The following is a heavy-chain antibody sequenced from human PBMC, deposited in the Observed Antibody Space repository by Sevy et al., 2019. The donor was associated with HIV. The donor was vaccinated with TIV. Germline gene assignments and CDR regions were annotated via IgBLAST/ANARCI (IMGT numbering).Heavy chain of an antibody. CDR2: IKSKTDGGTT. CDR1: GFTFSNAW. Sequence: GGSLRLSCAASGFTFSNAWMSWVRQAPGKGLEWVGRIKSKTDGGTTDYAAPVKGRFTISRDDSKNTLYLQMNSLKTEDTAVYYCTTDRGATMRYYYYGMDVWGQGTTVTASS. V-gene: IGHV3-15*01. D-gene: IGHD5-12*01. J-gene: IGHJ6*02. CDR3: TTDRGATMRYYYYGMDV.